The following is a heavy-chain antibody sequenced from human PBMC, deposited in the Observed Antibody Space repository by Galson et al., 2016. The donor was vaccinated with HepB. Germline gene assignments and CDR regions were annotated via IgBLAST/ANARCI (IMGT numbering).Heavy chain of an antibody. D-gene: IGHD3-3*01. CDR3: AQQKIGVVVMDS. CDR1: GGIFTSYA. Sequence: SVKVSCKASGGIFTSYAVSWVRQVPGQRPEWMGAIVPVFGSTNYAEKFQGRVTTTADKSTSTAYMELSSLTSDDTGVYFCAQQKIGVVVMDSWGRGTLVTVSS. CDR2: IVPVFGST. J-gene: IGHJ4*02. V-gene: IGHV1-69*06.